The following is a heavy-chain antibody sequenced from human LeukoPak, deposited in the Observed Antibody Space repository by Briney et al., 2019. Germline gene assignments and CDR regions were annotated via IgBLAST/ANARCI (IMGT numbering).Heavy chain of an antibody. Sequence: GGSRRLSCAASGFTFSSYAMSWVRQAPGKGLEWVSAISGSGGSTYYADFVKGRFTISRDNSKNILYLQMNNLRVDDTAIYYCAKDAQSIGSYFDSWGQGTLVTVSA. CDR2: ISGSGGST. D-gene: IGHD6-19*01. J-gene: IGHJ4*02. V-gene: IGHV3-23*01. CDR3: AKDAQSIGSYFDS. CDR1: GFTFSSYA.